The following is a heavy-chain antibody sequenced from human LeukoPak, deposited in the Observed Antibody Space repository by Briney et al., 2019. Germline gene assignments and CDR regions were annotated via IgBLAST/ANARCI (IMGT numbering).Heavy chain of an antibody. Sequence: SETLSLTCAVSGGSFSGYYWSWIRQPAGKGLEWIGRIYTSGSTNYNPSLKSRVTILVDTSKNQFSLKLSSVAAADTAVYYCARDRRFIDYWGQGTLVTVSS. CDR2: IYTSGST. V-gene: IGHV4-4*07. CDR1: GGSFSGYY. J-gene: IGHJ4*02. CDR3: ARDRRFIDY. D-gene: IGHD3-16*02.